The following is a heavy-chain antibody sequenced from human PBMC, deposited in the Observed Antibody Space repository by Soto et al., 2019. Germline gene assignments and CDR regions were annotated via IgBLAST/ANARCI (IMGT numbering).Heavy chain of an antibody. J-gene: IGHJ5*02. CDR1: GGSISSGGYY. Sequence: PSETLSLTCTVSGGSISSGGYYWSWIRQHPGKGLEWIGYIYYSGSTYYNPSLKSRVTISVDASKNQFSLKLSSVTAADTAVYYCASSQFDILKRSWFDPWGQGTLVTRLL. CDR3: ASSQFDILKRSWFDP. D-gene: IGHD3-9*01. V-gene: IGHV4-31*03. CDR2: IYYSGST.